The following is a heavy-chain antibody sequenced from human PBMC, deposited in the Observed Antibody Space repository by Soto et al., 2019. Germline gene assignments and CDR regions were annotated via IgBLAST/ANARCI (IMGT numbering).Heavy chain of an antibody. D-gene: IGHD3-10*01. CDR2: ISAYNGNT. CDR3: ARVVSGSGGYYGYDDAFDI. V-gene: IGHV1-18*04. CDR1: GYTFTSYG. J-gene: IGHJ3*02. Sequence: PSVKVSCKASGYTFTSYGISWVRQAPGQGLEWMGWISAYNGNTNYAQKLQGRVTMTTDTSTSTAYMELRSLRSDDTAVYYCARVVSGSGGYYGYDDAFDIWGQGTMVTVSS.